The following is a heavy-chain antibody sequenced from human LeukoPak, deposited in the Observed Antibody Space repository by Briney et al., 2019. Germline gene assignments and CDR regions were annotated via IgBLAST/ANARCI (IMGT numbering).Heavy chain of an antibody. CDR1: GFTFSTYA. CDR2: ISGSGGTT. CDR3: TRVSYADGGYFDY. V-gene: IGHV3-23*01. D-gene: IGHD3-16*01. Sequence: PGGSLRLSCAASGFTFSTYAMNWVRQAPGKGLEWVSGISGSGGTTYYADSLKGRFTISRDNAKNSLYLQMNSLRAEDTAVYYCTRVSYADGGYFDYWGQGTQVAVSS. J-gene: IGHJ4*02.